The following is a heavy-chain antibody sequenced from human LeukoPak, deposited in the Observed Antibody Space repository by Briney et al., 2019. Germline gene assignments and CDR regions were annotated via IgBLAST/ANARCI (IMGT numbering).Heavy chain of an antibody. Sequence: GASVKVSCTTSGYTFRSFGITWVRQAPGEGLEWLGWISGYNGVVNYAQSVQARVTMTTDSSTKTAYMELRGLTSADTGVYYCARGAIFGADTTPIYYYGLDVWGQGTTITVSS. J-gene: IGHJ6*02. CDR3: ARGAIFGADTTPIYYYGLDV. CDR1: GYTFRSFG. V-gene: IGHV1-18*01. D-gene: IGHD3-3*01. CDR2: ISGYNGVV.